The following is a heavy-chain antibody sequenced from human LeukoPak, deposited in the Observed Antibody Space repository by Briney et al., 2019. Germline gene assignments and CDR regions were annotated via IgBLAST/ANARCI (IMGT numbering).Heavy chain of an antibody. V-gene: IGHV3-48*03. CDR2: ISSSDSTI. CDR3: ARVAINDYGDYFDY. D-gene: IGHD4-17*01. J-gene: IGHJ4*02. CDR1: GFTFSSYE. Sequence: GGSLRLSCAASGFTFSSYEMNWVRQAPGKGLEWVSYISSSDSTIYYADSVKGRFTISRDNAKNSLYLQMDSLRAEDTAVYYCARVAINDYGDYFDYWGQGTLVTVSS.